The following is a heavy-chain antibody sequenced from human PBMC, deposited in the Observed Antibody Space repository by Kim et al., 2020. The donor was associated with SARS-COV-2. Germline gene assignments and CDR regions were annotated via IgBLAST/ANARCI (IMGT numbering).Heavy chain of an antibody. V-gene: IGHV3-53*01. CDR3: ARDPRKSIAAAGTRYYYYYYGMDV. CDR2: IYSGGST. Sequence: GGSLRLSCAASGFTVSSNYVSWVRQAPGKGLEWVSVIYSGGSTYYADSVKGRFTISRDNSKNTLYLQMNSLRAEDTAVYYCARDPRKSIAAAGTRYYYYYYGMDVWGQGTTVTVSS. CDR1: GFTVSSNY. J-gene: IGHJ6*02. D-gene: IGHD6-13*01.